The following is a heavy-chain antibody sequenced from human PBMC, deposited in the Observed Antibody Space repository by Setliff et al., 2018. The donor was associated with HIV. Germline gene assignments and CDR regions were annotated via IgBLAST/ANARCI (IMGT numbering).Heavy chain of an antibody. CDR3: ARAYSSRWDFDY. CDR1: GYTFTSYY. J-gene: IGHJ4*02. D-gene: IGHD6-13*01. Sequence: ASVKVSCKASGYTFTSYYMHWVRQAPGQGLEWMGIINPGGGSTSYAQKFQGRVTMTSDTSTSTVYMELSSPKSEDTAVYYCARAYSSRWDFDYWGQGTLVTVCS. CDR2: INPGGGST. V-gene: IGHV1-46*01.